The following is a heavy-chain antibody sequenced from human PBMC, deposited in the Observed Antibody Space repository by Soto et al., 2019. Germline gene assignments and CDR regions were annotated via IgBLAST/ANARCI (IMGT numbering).Heavy chain of an antibody. V-gene: IGHV3-53*02. CDR3: ARDLPVGAFDN. CDR1: GFTVSSNY. Sequence: EVQLVETGGGLIQPGGSLRLSCAASGFTVSSNYMSWVRQAPGKGLEWVSVIYSGGSTYYADSVKGRFTNSTDNSKNTQYLQMNGLRAEDSAGYYCARDLPVGAFDNWGQGTMVTVSS. J-gene: IGHJ3*02. CDR2: IYSGGST.